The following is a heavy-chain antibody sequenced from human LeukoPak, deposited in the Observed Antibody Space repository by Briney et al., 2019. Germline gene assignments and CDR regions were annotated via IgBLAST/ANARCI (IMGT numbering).Heavy chain of an antibody. CDR1: GFTFDDYG. CDR3: CRAGWGGLDYYYHIDV. J-gene: IGHJ6*03. CDR2: INWNGGST. D-gene: IGHD3-16*01. V-gene: IGHV3-20*04. Sequence: GGSLRLSCAASGFTFDDYGMSWVRQAPGKGLEWVSGINWNGGSTGYGDSVKGRFTISRDNAKNSLYLQMNSLRAEDTALYYLCRAGWGGLDYYYHIDVWGKGITVTISS.